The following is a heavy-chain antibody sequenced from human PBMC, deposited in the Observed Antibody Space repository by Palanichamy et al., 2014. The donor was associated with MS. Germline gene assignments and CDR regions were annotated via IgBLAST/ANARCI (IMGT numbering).Heavy chain of an antibody. Sequence: EVQLVESGGGLVQPGGSLRLSCVVSGFTFMDYWMSWVRQAPGKGLEWVANINKDGGEKHYVDSVRGRFTISRDNAKNSLYLQMSSLRVEDTAVYYCARDNSGDGWYYWGQGTLVPVSS. CDR1: GFTFMDYW. CDR2: INKDGGEK. V-gene: IGHV3-7*03. CDR3: ARDNSGDGWYY. J-gene: IGHJ4*02. D-gene: IGHD5-24*01.